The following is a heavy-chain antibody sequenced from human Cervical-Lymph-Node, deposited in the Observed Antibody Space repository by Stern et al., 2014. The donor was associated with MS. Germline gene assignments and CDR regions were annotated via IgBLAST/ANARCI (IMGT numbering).Heavy chain of an antibody. CDR3: ASTLHGGLYNWFDP. CDR2: SSKSGASM. V-gene: IGHV3-21*01. J-gene: IGHJ5*02. Sequence: EVQLVESGGGLVTPGGSLRLSCAASGFTFSDYSMNWVRQAPGKGLECVSSSSKSGASMYYGDSVKGRFTISRDNAKNTLYLQMDSLSAEDTATYFCASTLHGGLYNWFDPWGQGTLVTVSS. D-gene: IGHD2-2*01. CDR1: GFTFSDYS.